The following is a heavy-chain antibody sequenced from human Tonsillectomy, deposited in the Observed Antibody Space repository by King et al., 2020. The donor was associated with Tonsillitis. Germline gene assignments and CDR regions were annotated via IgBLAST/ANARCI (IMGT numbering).Heavy chain of an antibody. CDR2: ISYIWTS. J-gene: IGHJ5*02. CDR3: ARQRGGSSWSDP. CDR1: GGSISSSIDY. Sequence: QLQESGPGLVKPSETLSLICTVSGGSISSSIDYLGWFRKPPGKGLECIWNISYIWTSDHNPSLKSRLSISIDTSRSQFSLKLSSVTTADTAMYYCARQRGGSSWSDPWGQGTQVTVSS. D-gene: IGHD6-13*01. V-gene: IGHV4-39*01.